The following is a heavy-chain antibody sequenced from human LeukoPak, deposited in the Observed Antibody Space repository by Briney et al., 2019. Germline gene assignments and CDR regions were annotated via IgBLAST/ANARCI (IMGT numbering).Heavy chain of an antibody. V-gene: IGHV4-39*07. CDR2: IYYSGST. Sequence: PSETLSLTCTVSGGSISSSSHYWGWIRQPPGKGLEWIGSIYYSGSTYYNPSLKSRVTISVDTSKNQFSLKLSSVTAADTAVYYCARQFGGISDAFDIWGQGTMVTVSS. J-gene: IGHJ3*02. D-gene: IGHD4-23*01. CDR1: GGSISSSSHY. CDR3: ARQFGGISDAFDI.